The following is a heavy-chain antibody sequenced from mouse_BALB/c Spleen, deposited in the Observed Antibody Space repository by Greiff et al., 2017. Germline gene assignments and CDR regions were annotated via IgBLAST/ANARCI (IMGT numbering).Heavy chain of an antibody. J-gene: IGHJ4*01. D-gene: IGHD2-1*01. V-gene: IGHV2-9-2*01. CDR2: IWTGGGT. Sequence: QVQLKESGPGLVAPSQSLSITCTVSGFSLTSYDISWIRQPPGKGLEWLGVIWTGGGTNYNSAFMSRLSISKDNSKSQVFLKMNSLQTDDTAIYYCVRGGNPDAMDYWGQGTSVTVSS. CDR3: VRGGNPDAMDY. CDR1: GFSLTSYD.